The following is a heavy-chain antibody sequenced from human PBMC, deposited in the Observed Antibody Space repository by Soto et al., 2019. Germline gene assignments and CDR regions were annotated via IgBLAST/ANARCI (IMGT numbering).Heavy chain of an antibody. CDR1: GGTFSSYA. Sequence: QVQLVQSGAEVKKPGSSVKVSCKASGGTFSSYAISWVRQAPGQGLEWIGGIIPIFGTTNYAQQFQGRVTITADESTSTAYMELSSLRSEDTAVYYCARSTGHTWIQLWQFDYWGQGTLVTVSS. CDR2: IIPIFGTT. V-gene: IGHV1-69*01. CDR3: ARSTGHTWIQLWQFDY. J-gene: IGHJ4*02. D-gene: IGHD5-18*01.